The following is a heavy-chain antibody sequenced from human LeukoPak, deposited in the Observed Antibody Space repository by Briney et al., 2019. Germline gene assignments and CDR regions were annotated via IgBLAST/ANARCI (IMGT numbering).Heavy chain of an antibody. D-gene: IGHD2-2*01. V-gene: IGHV1-2*02. CDR3: ARARASCSSTSCFNWFDP. J-gene: IGHJ5*02. Sequence: ASVKVSCKASGYTFTGYYMHWVRQAPGQGLEWMGWINPNSGGTNYAQKFQGRVTMTRDTSISTAYMELSRLRSDDTAVYYCARARASCSSTSCFNWFDPWGQGTLVTVSS. CDR2: INPNSGGT. CDR1: GYTFTGYY.